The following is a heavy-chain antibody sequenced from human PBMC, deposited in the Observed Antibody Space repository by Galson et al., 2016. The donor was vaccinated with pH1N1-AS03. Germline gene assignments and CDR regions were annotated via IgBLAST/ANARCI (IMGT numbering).Heavy chain of an antibody. J-gene: IGHJ3*01. CDR2: ISTYNSET. D-gene: IGHD1-26*01. Sequence: SVKVSCKASGGAFNSYAISWVRQAPGQGLEWMGYISTYNSETHYSQKFRGRITMTTDTSTRIAYMELRSLTSDGTALYFCAGGASDAFDVWGQGTVVTVSP. CDR1: GGAFNSYA. V-gene: IGHV1-18*01. CDR3: AGGASDAFDV.